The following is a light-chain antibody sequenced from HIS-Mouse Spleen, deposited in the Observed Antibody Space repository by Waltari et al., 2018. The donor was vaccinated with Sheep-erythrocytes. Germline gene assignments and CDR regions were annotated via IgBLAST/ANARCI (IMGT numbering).Light chain of an antibody. J-gene: IGLJ3*02. V-gene: IGLV3-1*01. CDR1: KLWDKY. CDR3: QAWDSSTAWV. Sequence: SYELTQPPSVSVSPGQTASITCSGDKLWDKYACWYQQKPGQSPVLVIYQDSKRPSGILERFSGSNSGNTATLTISGTQAMDEADYYCQAWDSSTAWVFGGGTKLTVL. CDR2: QDS.